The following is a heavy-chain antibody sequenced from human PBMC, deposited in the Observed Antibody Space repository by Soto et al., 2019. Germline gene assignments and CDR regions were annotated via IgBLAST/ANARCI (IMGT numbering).Heavy chain of an antibody. CDR1: GFIFSSYG. CDR3: ARQYSSSQDY. Sequence: QVQLVESGRAVVQPGRSLRLSCAASGFIFSSYGMHWVRQAPGKGLEWVAVIWYDGSNSYYADSVKGRFTISRDNSMNTLFLQMTSLRADDTAVYYCARQYSSSQDYWGQGTLVTVSS. D-gene: IGHD6-13*01. CDR2: IWYDGSNS. V-gene: IGHV3-33*01. J-gene: IGHJ4*02.